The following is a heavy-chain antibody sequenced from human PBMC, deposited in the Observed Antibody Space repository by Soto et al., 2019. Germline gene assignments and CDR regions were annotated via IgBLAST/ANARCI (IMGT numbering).Heavy chain of an antibody. CDR2: IYYSGST. V-gene: IGHV4-39*01. Sequence: SETLSLTCTVSGGSISISSYYWGWILQPPGKGLEWIGSIYYSGSTYYNPSLKSRVTISVDTSKNQLSLKLSSVTAADTAVYYCARQGGYEAARTKKVDYWGQGTLVTVSS. J-gene: IGHJ4*02. CDR3: ARQGGYEAARTKKVDY. CDR1: GGSISISSYY. D-gene: IGHD6-6*01.